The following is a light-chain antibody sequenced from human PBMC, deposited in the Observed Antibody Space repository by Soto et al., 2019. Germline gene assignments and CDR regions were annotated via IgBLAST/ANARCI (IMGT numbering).Light chain of an antibody. V-gene: IGKV3-15*01. CDR2: GAS. J-gene: IGKJ5*01. CDR1: QSVSGN. CDR3: QQYNNWPPIT. Sequence: EIVMTQSPATLSVSPGERATLSCRASQSVSGNLAWYQQKPGQAPMRLIHGASTRATGIPARFSGSGSGTEFTLTISSLQSEDFAVYYCQQYNNWPPITFGQGTRLEIK.